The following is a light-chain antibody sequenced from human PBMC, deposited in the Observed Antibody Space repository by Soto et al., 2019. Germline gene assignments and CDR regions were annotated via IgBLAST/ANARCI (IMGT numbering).Light chain of an antibody. V-gene: IGKV1-5*01. CDR2: DAS. CDR1: QSINNW. J-gene: IGKJ5*01. Sequence: PSTLSASVGDRVTITCRAAQSINNWLAWYQQKPGKAPNLLFYDASTLQSGVPSRFSGAGSGTEFTLTISSLQPDDFATYYCQQYHSYISFGQGTRLEIK. CDR3: QQYHSYIS.